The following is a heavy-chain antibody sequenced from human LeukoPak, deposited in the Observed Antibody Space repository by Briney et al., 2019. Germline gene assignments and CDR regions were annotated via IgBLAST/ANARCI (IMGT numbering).Heavy chain of an antibody. Sequence: SETLSLTGTVSGGSISSYYWSWIRQPPGKGLEWIGYIYYSGSTNYNPSLKSRVTLSVDTSKNQFSLKLSSVTAADTAVYYCARGGPYSSSSAVDYWGQGTLVTVSS. CDR2: IYYSGST. CDR1: GGSISSYY. J-gene: IGHJ4*02. D-gene: IGHD6-6*01. CDR3: ARGGPYSSSSAVDY. V-gene: IGHV4-59*01.